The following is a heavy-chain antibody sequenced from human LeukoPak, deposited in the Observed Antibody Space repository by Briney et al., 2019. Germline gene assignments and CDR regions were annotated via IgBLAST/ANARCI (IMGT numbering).Heavy chain of an antibody. Sequence: SETLSLTCAVSGGSISSSNWWSWVRPPPGKGLEWIGEIYHSGSTNYNPSLKSRVTISVDKSKNQFSLKLSSVTAADTAVYYCATSRDGYPLGYFDYWGQGTLVTVSS. CDR3: ATSRDGYPLGYFDY. V-gene: IGHV4-4*02. CDR1: GGSISSSNW. J-gene: IGHJ4*02. CDR2: IYHSGST. D-gene: IGHD5-24*01.